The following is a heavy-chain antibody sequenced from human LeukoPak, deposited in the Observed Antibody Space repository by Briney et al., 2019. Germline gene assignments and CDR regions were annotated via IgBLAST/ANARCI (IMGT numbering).Heavy chain of an antibody. J-gene: IGHJ3*02. CDR1: GFTFSGYW. CDR2: IKQDGSEK. V-gene: IGHV3-7*01. CDR3: AREGWGYCSGGSCSDAFDI. D-gene: IGHD2-15*01. Sequence: GGSLRLSCAASGFTFSGYWMSWVRQAPGKGLEWVANIKQDGSEKYYVDSVKGRFTISRDNAKNSLYLQMNSLRAEDTAVYYCAREGWGYCSGGSCSDAFDIWGQGTMVTVSS.